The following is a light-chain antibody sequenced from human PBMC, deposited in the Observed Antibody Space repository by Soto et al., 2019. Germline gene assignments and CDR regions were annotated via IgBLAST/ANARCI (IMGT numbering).Light chain of an antibody. CDR3: VLYMGSGIWV. J-gene: IGLJ3*02. Sequence: QTVVTQEPSFSVSPGGTVTLTCGLSSGSVSTSYYPSWYQQTPGQAPRTLIYSTNTRSSGVPDRFSCSILGNKAALTITGPQADDESDYYCVLYMGSGIWVFGGGTQLTVL. CDR2: STN. CDR1: SGSVSTSYY. V-gene: IGLV8-61*01.